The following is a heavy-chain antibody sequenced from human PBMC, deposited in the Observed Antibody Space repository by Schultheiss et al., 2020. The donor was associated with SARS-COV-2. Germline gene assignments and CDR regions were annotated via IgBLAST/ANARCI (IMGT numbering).Heavy chain of an antibody. CDR2: INSDGSST. D-gene: IGHD5-12*01. V-gene: IGHV3-74*01. CDR1: GFTVSSNY. CDR3: ARVRWLRDYYYYYGMDV. J-gene: IGHJ6*02. Sequence: GGSLRLSCAASGFTVSSNYMSWVRQAPGKGLEWVSRINSDGSSTSYADSVKGRFTISRDNAKNTLYLQMNSLRAEDTAVYYCARVRWLRDYYYYYGMDVWGQGTTVTVSS.